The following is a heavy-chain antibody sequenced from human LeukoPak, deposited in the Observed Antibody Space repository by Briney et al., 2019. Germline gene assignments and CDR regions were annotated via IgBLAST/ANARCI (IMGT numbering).Heavy chain of an antibody. D-gene: IGHD3-9*01. CDR1: GFTFSSYS. V-gene: IGHV3-48*01. CDR3: ARDGDYDILTGYLNGDAFDI. Sequence: GGPLRLSCAASGFTFSSYSMNWVRQAPGKGLGWVSYISSSSSTIYYADSVKGRFTISRDNAKNSLYLQMNSLRAEDTAVYYCARDGDYDILTGYLNGDAFDIWGQGTMVTVSS. J-gene: IGHJ3*02. CDR2: ISSSSSTI.